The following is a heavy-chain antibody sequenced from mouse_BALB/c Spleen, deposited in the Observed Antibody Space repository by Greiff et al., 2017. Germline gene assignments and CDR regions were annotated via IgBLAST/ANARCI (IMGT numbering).Heavy chain of an antibody. V-gene: IGHV1-67*01. CDR1: GYTFTDYA. Sequence: VQLQQSGPELVRPGVSVKISCKGSGYTFTDYAMHWVKQSHAKSLEWIGVISTYSGNTNYNQKFKGKATMTVDESSSTAYMELARLTSEDSAIYYCARWPGDYDGFAYWGQGTLVTVSA. CDR2: ISTYSGNT. CDR3: ARWPGDYDGFAY. D-gene: IGHD2-4*01. J-gene: IGHJ3*01.